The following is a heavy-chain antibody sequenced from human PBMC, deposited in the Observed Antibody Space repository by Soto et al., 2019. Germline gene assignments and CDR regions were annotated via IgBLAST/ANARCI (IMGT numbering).Heavy chain of an antibody. CDR3: PREPRSVACFDY. CDR1: GGSISRCCYY. CDR2: IYYSGST. J-gene: IGHJ4*02. Sequence: SGTLALTCTVSGGSISRCCYYWSWIRQHPGKGLEWIGYIYYSGSTYYNPSLKSRVTISVDTSKNQFSLKLSSVTAADTAVYYCPREPRSVACFDYWGQGTLVTVSS. V-gene: IGHV4-31*03. D-gene: IGHD6-19*01.